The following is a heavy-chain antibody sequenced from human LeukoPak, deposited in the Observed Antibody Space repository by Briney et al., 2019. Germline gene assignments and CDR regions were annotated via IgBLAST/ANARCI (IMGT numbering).Heavy chain of an antibody. Sequence: GGSLRLSCAASGFTFSSYGMHWVRQAPGKGLEWVSFIRYDGSNKYYADSVKGRFTISRDNSKNTLYLQMNSLRAEDTAVYYCAKELQGIAVAGVDYWGQGTLVTVSS. V-gene: IGHV3-30*02. D-gene: IGHD6-19*01. CDR2: IRYDGSNK. J-gene: IGHJ4*02. CDR1: GFTFSSYG. CDR3: AKELQGIAVAGVDY.